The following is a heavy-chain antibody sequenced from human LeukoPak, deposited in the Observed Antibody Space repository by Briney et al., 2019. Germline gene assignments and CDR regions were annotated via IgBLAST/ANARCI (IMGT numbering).Heavy chain of an antibody. D-gene: IGHD4-17*01. CDR3: ARTLTTTYS. V-gene: IGHV3-48*03. J-gene: IGHJ4*02. Sequence: GGSLRLSCAASGFTFSSHEMNWVRQAPGKGLEWLSYISNSGGDINYADSVKGRFTISRDNAKNSLHLQMNSLRVEDTAVYYCARTLTTTYSWGQGTLVTVSS. CDR2: ISNSGGDI. CDR1: GFTFSSHE.